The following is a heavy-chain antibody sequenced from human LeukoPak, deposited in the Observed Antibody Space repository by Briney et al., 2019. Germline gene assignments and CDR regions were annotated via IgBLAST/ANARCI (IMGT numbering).Heavy chain of an antibody. Sequence: GGSLRLSCAASGFTFSSYAMSWVRQAPGKGLEWVSAISGSGGSTYYADSVKGRFTISRDNSKNTLYLQMNSLGAEDTAVYYCCTRSTGYSSSWYPAYYYYYMDVWGKGTTVTVSS. CDR1: GFTFSSYA. CDR2: ISGSGGST. J-gene: IGHJ6*03. CDR3: CTRSTGYSSSWYPAYYYYYMDV. D-gene: IGHD6-13*01. V-gene: IGHV3-23*01.